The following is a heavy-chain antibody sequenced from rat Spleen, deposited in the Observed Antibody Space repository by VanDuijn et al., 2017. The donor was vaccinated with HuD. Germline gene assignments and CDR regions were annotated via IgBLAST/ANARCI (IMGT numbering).Heavy chain of an antibody. CDR1: GFNFNACW. D-gene: IGHD1-1*01. CDR2: INKGSSTI. V-gene: IGHV4-2*01. J-gene: IGHJ3*01. CDR3: ARATTWGGWFVY. Sequence: EVKLVESGGGLVQPGRSLKLSCAASGFNFNACWMGWVRQAPGKGLEWIGEINKGSSTINYTPSLKEQFTISRDNAKNTLNLQKSNLRSGDKAISAVARATTWGGWFVYWGHGTLVTVST.